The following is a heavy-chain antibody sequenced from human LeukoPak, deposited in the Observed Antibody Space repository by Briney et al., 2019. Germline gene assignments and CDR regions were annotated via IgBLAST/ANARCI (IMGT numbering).Heavy chain of an antibody. J-gene: IGHJ6*03. D-gene: IGHD3-10*01. CDR2: INPSGGST. CDR3: ARDRRGFGELLAYYYYMDV. V-gene: IGHV1-46*01. CDR1: GYTFTSYG. Sequence: ASVKVSCKASGYTFTSYGISWVRQAPGQGLEWMGLINPSGGSTSYAQKFQGRVTMTRDTSTSTVYMELSSLRSEDTAVYYCARDRRGFGELLAYYYYMDVWGKGTTVTISS.